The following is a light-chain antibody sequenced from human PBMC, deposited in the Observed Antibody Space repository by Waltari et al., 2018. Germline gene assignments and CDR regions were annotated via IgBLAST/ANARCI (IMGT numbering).Light chain of an antibody. J-gene: IGLJ2*01. CDR1: SNDVGGYNS. CDR2: DVS. V-gene: IGLV2-14*01. Sequence: QSALTQPASVSGSPGQSVTILCAGTSNDVGGYNSVSWYQEHPGQAPRVIIYDVSYRPSGVSDRFSGSKSGNTASLTISGLQAEDEADYYCSSQSSNDVVLFGGGTKLTVL. CDR3: SSQSSNDVVL.